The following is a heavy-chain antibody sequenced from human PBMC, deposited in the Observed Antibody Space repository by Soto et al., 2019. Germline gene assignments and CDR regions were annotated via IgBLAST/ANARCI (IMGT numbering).Heavy chain of an antibody. Sequence: ASVKVSCKASGYTITAHWLHWVRQAPGQGLEWMGWINPKSGGTDYAQKFEDRVTMSRDTSINTAYMQLSRLTSDDTAVYFCVTDDGHYYGSVWGQVTLVTVSS. J-gene: IGHJ1*01. CDR3: VTDDGHYYGSV. CDR1: GYTITAHW. V-gene: IGHV1-2*02. CDR2: INPKSGGT. D-gene: IGHD3-3*01.